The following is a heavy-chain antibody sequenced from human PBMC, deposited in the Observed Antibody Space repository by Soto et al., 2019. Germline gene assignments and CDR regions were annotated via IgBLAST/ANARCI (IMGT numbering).Heavy chain of an antibody. D-gene: IGHD3-9*01. CDR3: ARVGVSVLTGYYKPYLNWYFDL. CDR2: INPGGST. J-gene: IGHJ2*01. Sequence: SETLALTCAVYGGPVSGYYWSWIRQPPGKGLEGIVAINPGGSTNYQPSLKSRVTISVDTSKNQFSLKLSSVTAADTAVYYCARVGVSVLTGYYKPYLNWYFDLRGRGTLVTVSS. CDR1: GGPVSGYY. V-gene: IGHV4-34*01.